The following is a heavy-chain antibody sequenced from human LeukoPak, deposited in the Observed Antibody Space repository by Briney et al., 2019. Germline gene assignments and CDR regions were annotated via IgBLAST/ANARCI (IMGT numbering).Heavy chain of an antibody. Sequence: GASVKVSCKASGGTFSSYAISWVRQAPGQGLEWMGRIIPILGIANYAQKFQGRVTVTADKSTSTAYMELSSLRSEDTAVYYCATSPTMVRGITFDYWGQGTLVTVSS. J-gene: IGHJ4*02. D-gene: IGHD3-10*01. CDR3: ATSPTMVRGITFDY. CDR1: GGTFSSYA. V-gene: IGHV1-69*04. CDR2: IIPILGIA.